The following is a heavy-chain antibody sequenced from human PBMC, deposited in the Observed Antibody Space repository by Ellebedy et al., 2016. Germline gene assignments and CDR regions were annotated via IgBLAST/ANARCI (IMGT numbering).Heavy chain of an antibody. V-gene: IGHV5-51*01. J-gene: IGHJ4*02. D-gene: IGHD3-22*01. CDR1: GYSFTSYW. CDR2: IYPGDSDT. Sequence: ASVKVSCKGSGYSFTSYWIGWVRQMPGKGLEWMGIIYPGDSDTRYSPSFQGQVTISADKSISTAYLQRSSLKASDTAMYYCAISSVYYYYFHYWGQGTLVTVSS. CDR3: AISSVYYYYFHY.